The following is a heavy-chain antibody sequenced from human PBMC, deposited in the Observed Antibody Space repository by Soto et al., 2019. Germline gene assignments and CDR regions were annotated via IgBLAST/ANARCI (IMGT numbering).Heavy chain of an antibody. CDR3: AKLDFWSGLADGVDV. D-gene: IGHD3-3*01. CDR2: ISTNGGST. V-gene: IGHV3-23*01. J-gene: IGHJ6*02. Sequence: EVQLLESGGGLVQPGGSLRLSCGASGFTFRSYAMSWVRQAPGKGLEWVSGISTNGGSTFYADSVKGRFTISRVNSKNTLYLQMNSLRAEDTAIYYCAKLDFWSGLADGVDVWGQGTTVTVSS. CDR1: GFTFRSYA.